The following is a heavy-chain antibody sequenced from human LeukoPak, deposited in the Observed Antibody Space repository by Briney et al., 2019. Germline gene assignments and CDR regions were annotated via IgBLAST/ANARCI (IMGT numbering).Heavy chain of an antibody. J-gene: IGHJ6*03. CDR3: ARGGHSKPYYYYYYMDV. V-gene: IGHV3-30*04. CDR1: GFTFSSYA. Sequence: GGSLRLSCAASGFTFSSYAMHWVRQAPGKGLEWVAVISYDGSNKYYADSVKGRFTISRDNSKNTLYLQMNSLRAEDTAVYYCARGGHSKPYYYYYYMDVWGKGTTVTVSS. CDR2: ISYDGSNK. D-gene: IGHD4-11*01.